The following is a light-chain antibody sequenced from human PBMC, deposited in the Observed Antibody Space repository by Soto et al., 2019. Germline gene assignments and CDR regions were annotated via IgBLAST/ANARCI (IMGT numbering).Light chain of an antibody. Sequence: QSVLTQPASVSGSPGQSIAISCTGTSSDVGGYNYVSWYQQHPGKAPKLMIYDVNNRPSGVSNRFSGSKSGNTASLTISGLQAEDEADYYCCSYTTSSTYVFGTGTMVTVL. CDR2: DVN. J-gene: IGLJ1*01. CDR1: SSDVGGYNY. V-gene: IGLV2-14*03. CDR3: CSYTTSSTYV.